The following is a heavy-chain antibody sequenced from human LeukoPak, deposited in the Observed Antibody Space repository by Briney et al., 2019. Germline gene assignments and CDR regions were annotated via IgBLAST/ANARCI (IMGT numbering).Heavy chain of an antibody. CDR3: TKPLMLYAAEYFHH. D-gene: IGHD2-8*01. Sequence: GGSLRLSCETSGFTFDDYSLSWVRQAPGKGLEWVGFIRSKAYGGTREYAASVKGRFIISSDDSKSIAYLQMNNLKIEDTAVYYCTKPLMLYAAEYFHHWGQGTLVIVSS. CDR1: GFTFDDYS. CDR2: IRSKAYGGTR. J-gene: IGHJ1*01. V-gene: IGHV3-49*04.